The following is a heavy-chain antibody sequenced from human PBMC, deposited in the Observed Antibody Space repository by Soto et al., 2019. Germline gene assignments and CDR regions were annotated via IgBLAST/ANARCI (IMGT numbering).Heavy chain of an antibody. J-gene: IGHJ3*02. Sequence: SETLSLTCTVSGGSISSGGYYWSWIRQHPGKGLEWIGYIYYSGSTYYNPSLKSRVTISVDTSKNQFSLKLSSVTAADTAVYYCGGSGYLGAFDIWGQGTMVTVSS. CDR2: IYYSGST. V-gene: IGHV4-31*03. D-gene: IGHD3-22*01. CDR1: GGSISSGGYY. CDR3: GGSGYLGAFDI.